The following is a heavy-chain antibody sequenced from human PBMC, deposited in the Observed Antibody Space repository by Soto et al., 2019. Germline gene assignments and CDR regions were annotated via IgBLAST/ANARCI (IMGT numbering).Heavy chain of an antibody. Sequence: QVQLVQSGAEVKKPGASVKVSCKASGYTFTGYYMHWVRQAPGQGLEWMGWINPNSGGTINAQKFQGRLTMTTDTSISTAYMELSRLRSDDTALYHCARGGTSANDYWGQGTQVIVSS. CDR1: GYTFTGYY. CDR3: ARGGTSANDY. V-gene: IGHV1-2*02. J-gene: IGHJ4*02. CDR2: INPNSGGT.